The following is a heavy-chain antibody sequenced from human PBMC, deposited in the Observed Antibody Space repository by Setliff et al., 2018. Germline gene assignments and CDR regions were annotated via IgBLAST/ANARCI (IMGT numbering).Heavy chain of an antibody. CDR1: GDPFNAYG. D-gene: IGHD3-22*01. J-gene: IGHJ5*02. CDR2: IIPVLGMT. Sequence: ASVKVSCKASGDPFNAYGVSWVRQAPGQGLEWMGAIIPVLGMTDYAQKFQGRLTITADQSTTTVYMELSSLRFDDTAVYYCTRDGLYHSRGYYGNWFDPWGQGTLVTVSS. CDR3: TRDGLYHSRGYYGNWFDP. V-gene: IGHV1-69*10.